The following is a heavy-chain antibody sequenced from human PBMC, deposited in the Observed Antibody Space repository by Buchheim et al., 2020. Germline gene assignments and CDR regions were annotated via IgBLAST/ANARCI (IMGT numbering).Heavy chain of an antibody. CDR3: ASGTILWFRTIDF. J-gene: IGHJ4*02. Sequence: QLQLQESGPGLVKPSETLSLTCFVSGDSIGSSSYYWGWVRQSPGKGLEWIAIAYYTGPTFYNPSLKSRVTISIETPTSQFSLKMNSVTAADTAVYYCASGTILWFRTIDFWGQGAL. V-gene: IGHV4-39*01. CDR1: GDSIGSSSYY. CDR2: AYYTGPT. D-gene: IGHD3-10*01.